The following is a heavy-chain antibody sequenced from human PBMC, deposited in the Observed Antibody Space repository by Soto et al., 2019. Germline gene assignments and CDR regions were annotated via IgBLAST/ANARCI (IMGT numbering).Heavy chain of an antibody. D-gene: IGHD2-15*01. CDR3: APHVHCSGGSCHYDAFDI. CDR2: IRDGGEST. CDR1: GFIFGNYM. V-gene: IGHV3-23*01. J-gene: IGHJ3*02. Sequence: EVQLLESGGGLVQPGESLRLSCAVSGFIFGNYMMTWVRQDPGKGLEWVSTIRDGGESTYYADSVKGRFTISRDNSKNTLYLQMDNLGVEDTAVYYCAPHVHCSGGSCHYDAFDIRGQGTMVTVSS.